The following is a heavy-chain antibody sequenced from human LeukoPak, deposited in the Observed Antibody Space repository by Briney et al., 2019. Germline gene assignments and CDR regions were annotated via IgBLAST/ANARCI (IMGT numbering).Heavy chain of an antibody. CDR3: ARGLLWFGELSPPGY. CDR2: INAGNGNT. D-gene: IGHD3-10*01. V-gene: IGHV1-3*01. CDR1: GYTFTNYA. J-gene: IGHJ4*02. Sequence: ASVKVSCKASGYTFTNYAIHWVRQAPGQGLEWMGWINAGNGNTRYSQKLQDRVTITRDTSANTVYVELSSLRSEDTAVYFCARGLLWFGELSPPGYWGQGTLVTVSS.